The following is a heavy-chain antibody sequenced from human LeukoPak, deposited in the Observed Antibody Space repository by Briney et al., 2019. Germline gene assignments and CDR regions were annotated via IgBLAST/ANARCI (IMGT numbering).Heavy chain of an antibody. Sequence: ASVKVSCKASGYTFTSYGISWVRQAPGQGLEWMGWISAYNGKTNYAKKLQGRVTMTTDSSTSTAYMELRSLRSDDTAVYYCARNLGRGSLTGVWGQGTTVTVSS. D-gene: IGHD3-16*01. V-gene: IGHV1-18*01. CDR2: ISAYNGKT. J-gene: IGHJ6*02. CDR3: ARNLGRGSLTGV. CDR1: GYTFTSYG.